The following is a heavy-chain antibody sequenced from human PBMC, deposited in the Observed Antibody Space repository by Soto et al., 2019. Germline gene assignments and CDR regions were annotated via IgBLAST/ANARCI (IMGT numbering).Heavy chain of an antibody. D-gene: IGHD3-10*01. CDR2: ISAYNGNT. Sequence: QVQLVQSGAEVKKPGASVKVSCKASGYTFTSYGISWVRQAPGQGLEWMGWISAYNGNTNYAQKLQGRVTMTTDTSTSTAYRVGRSLSSDDTALSSCARVGEGAEYYYGSGSYPAPYWGQGTLVTVSS. CDR1: GYTFTSYG. V-gene: IGHV1-18*01. CDR3: ARVGEGAEYYYGSGSYPAPY. J-gene: IGHJ4*02.